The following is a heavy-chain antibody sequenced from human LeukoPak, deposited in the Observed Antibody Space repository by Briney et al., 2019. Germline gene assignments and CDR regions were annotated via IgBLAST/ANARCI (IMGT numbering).Heavy chain of an antibody. Sequence: SETLSLTCTVSGGSISSSSYYWGWIRQPPGKGREWIGSIYYSGSTYYNPSLKSRVTISVDTSKNQFSLKLSSVTAADTAVYYCARADTYYDFWSGYYSGLYYMDVWGKGTTVTVSS. J-gene: IGHJ6*03. D-gene: IGHD3-3*01. V-gene: IGHV4-39*07. CDR3: ARADTYYDFWSGYYSGLYYMDV. CDR2: IYYSGST. CDR1: GGSISSSSYY.